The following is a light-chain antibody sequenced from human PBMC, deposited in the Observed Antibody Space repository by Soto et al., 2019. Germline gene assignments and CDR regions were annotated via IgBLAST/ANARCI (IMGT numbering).Light chain of an antibody. CDR3: CSYAGDVAYVA. CDR1: SSDVGRSNL. V-gene: IGLV2-23*02. J-gene: IGLJ2*01. CDR2: EVT. Sequence: QSALTQPASVSGSPGQSITITCSGTSSDVGRSNLVSWYQQHPDKAPKLMIYEVTKRPSGVSDRFSGSKSGNTASLTISGLQAEDEADYFCCSYAGDVAYVAFGGGTKVTVL.